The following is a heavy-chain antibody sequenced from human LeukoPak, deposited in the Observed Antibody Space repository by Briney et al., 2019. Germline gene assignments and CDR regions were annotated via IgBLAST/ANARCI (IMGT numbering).Heavy chain of an antibody. CDR2: MNQRGSM. CDR3: ARELEPRY. D-gene: IGHD1-14*01. CDR1: GFTFSSYE. J-gene: IGHJ4*02. Sequence: GSLRLSCAASGFTFSSYEMNWVRQSPGKGLEWIGEMNQRGSMNYNPSLKSRVTISVDRSKNQFSLKLSSVTAADTAVYYCARELEPRYWGQGTLVTVSS. V-gene: IGHV4-34*01.